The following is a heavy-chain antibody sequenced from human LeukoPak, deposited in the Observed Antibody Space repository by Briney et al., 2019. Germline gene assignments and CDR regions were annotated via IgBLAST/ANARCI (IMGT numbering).Heavy chain of an antibody. CDR2: FDPEDGET. J-gene: IGHJ6*04. V-gene: IGHV1-24*01. CDR1: GYTLTELS. Sequence: ASVKVSCKVSGYTLTELSMHWVRQAPGKGFEWMGGFDPEDGETIYAQKFQGRVTMTEDTSTDTAYMELSSLRSEDTAVYYCATGLYCSGGNCYSGVAGPIYYYGMDVWGKGTTVTVSS. D-gene: IGHD2-15*01. CDR3: ATGLYCSGGNCYSGVAGPIYYYGMDV.